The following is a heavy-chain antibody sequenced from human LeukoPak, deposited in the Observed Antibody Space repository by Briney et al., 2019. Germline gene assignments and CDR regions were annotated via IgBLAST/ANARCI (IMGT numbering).Heavy chain of an antibody. V-gene: IGHV1-3*01. Sequence: RASVKVSCKASGYTFTSYAMHWVRQAPGQRLEWMGWINAGNGNTKYSQKFQGRVTITRDTSASTAYMELSSLRSEDTAVYYCARDRVDCSSTSCYSFNWFDPWGQGTLVTVSS. CDR2: INAGNGNT. CDR3: ARDRVDCSSTSCYSFNWFDP. D-gene: IGHD2-2*01. J-gene: IGHJ5*02. CDR1: GYTFTSYA.